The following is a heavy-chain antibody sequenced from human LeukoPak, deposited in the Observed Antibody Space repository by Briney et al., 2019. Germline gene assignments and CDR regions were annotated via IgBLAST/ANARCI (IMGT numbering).Heavy chain of an antibody. J-gene: IGHJ4*02. V-gene: IGHV3-30*02. CDR3: GKGGRGAVAGYY. D-gene: IGHD6-19*01. CDR2: IRYDGSNK. CDR1: GFTFSSYG. Sequence: GGSLRLPCAASGFTFSSYGMHWVRQAPGKGLEWVAFIRYDGSNKYYADSVKGRFTISRDNSKNTLYLQMNSLRAEDTAVYYCGKGGRGAVAGYYWGQGTLVTVSS.